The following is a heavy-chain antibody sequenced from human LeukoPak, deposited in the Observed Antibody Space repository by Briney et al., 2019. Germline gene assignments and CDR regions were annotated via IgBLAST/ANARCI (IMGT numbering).Heavy chain of an antibody. CDR3: ARGLHDYYYYYGMDV. CDR2: IYYSGST. V-gene: IGHV4-59*01. D-gene: IGHD2-15*01. Sequence: SETLSLTCTVSGGSIRSYYRSWLRQPPGKGLEWVGYIYYSGSTNYNASLKSRVTMSVDTSKNQFSLKVSSVTAADTAVYYCARGLHDYYYYYGMDVWGQGTTVTVS. CDR1: GGSIRSYY. J-gene: IGHJ6*02.